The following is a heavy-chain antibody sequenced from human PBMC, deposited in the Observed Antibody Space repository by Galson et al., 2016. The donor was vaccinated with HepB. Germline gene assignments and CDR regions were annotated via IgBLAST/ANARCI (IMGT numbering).Heavy chain of an antibody. Sequence: ETLSLTCAVSGGSISSINWWSWVRQPPGKGLEWVSLIYSGGSTSYADSVKGRFTISRDNSKNTLYLQMNNLRAEDTAVYYCATRRADISRGWGQGTLVTVSS. CDR2: IYSGGST. CDR3: ATRRADISRG. CDR1: GGSISSINW. J-gene: IGHJ4*02. V-gene: IGHV3-66*01. D-gene: IGHD5-12*01.